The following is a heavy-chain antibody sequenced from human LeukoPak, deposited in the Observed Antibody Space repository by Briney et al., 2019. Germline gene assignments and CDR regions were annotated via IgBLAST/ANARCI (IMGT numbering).Heavy chain of an antibody. Sequence: SQTLSLTCTVSGGSISSGDYYWSWIRQPPGKGLEWIGYIYYGGSTYYNPSLKSRVTISVDTSKNQFSLKLSSVTAADTAVYYCASSYGSGSYFFDYWGQGTLVTVSS. V-gene: IGHV4-30-4*01. D-gene: IGHD3-10*01. J-gene: IGHJ4*02. CDR2: IYYGGST. CDR1: GGSISSGDYY. CDR3: ASSYGSGSYFFDY.